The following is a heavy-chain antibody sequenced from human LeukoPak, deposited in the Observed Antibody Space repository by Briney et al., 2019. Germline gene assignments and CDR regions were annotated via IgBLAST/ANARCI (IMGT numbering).Heavy chain of an antibody. Sequence: SETLSLTCTVSGGSISSYYWSWIRQPPGKGLEWIGYIYYSGSTNYNPSLKSRVTISVDTSKNQFSLKLSSVTAADTAVYHCARPSGGAYGDNWFDPWGQGTLVTVSS. J-gene: IGHJ5*02. CDR2: IYYSGST. V-gene: IGHV4-59*08. CDR1: GGSISSYY. D-gene: IGHD3-16*01. CDR3: ARPSGGAYGDNWFDP.